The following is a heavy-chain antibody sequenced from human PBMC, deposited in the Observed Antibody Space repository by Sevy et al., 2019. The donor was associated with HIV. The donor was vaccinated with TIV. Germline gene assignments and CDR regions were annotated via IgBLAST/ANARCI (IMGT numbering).Heavy chain of an antibody. Sequence: ASVKVSCKASGGTFSSYAIIWVRQAPGQGLEWMGGIIPIFGTANYAQKFQGRVTITADESTSTAYMELSSLRSEDTAVYYCARGRAAAEHDLNYYYYYGMDVWGQGTTVTVSS. D-gene: IGHD6-13*01. CDR1: GGTFSSYA. CDR3: ARGRAAAEHDLNYYYYYGMDV. J-gene: IGHJ6*02. CDR2: IIPIFGTA. V-gene: IGHV1-69*13.